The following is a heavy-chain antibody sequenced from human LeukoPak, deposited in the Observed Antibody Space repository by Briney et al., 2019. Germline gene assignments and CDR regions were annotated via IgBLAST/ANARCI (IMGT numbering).Heavy chain of an antibody. D-gene: IGHD3-22*01. V-gene: IGHV3-23*01. CDR3: AKDRSSPIVVVDAFDI. Sequence: GGSLRLSCAASGFTFSSYAMSWVRQAPGKGLEWVSAISGSGGSTYYADSVKGRFTISRDNSKNTLYLQMNSLRAEDTAVYYCAKDRSSPIVVVDAFDIWGQGTMVTVSS. CDR1: GFTFSSYA. J-gene: IGHJ3*02. CDR2: ISGSGGST.